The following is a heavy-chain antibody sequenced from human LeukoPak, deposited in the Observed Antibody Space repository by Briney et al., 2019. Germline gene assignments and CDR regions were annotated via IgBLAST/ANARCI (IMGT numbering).Heavy chain of an antibody. CDR2: INPNSGGT. CDR1: GYTFTGYY. Sequence: ASVKVSCKASGYTFTGYYMHWVRQAPGQGLEWMGWINPNSGGTNYAQKFQGRVTMTRDTSISTAYMELSRLRSDDTAVYYCARKDQLRSNWFDPWGQGTLVTVSS. CDR3: ARKDQLRSNWFDP. D-gene: IGHD2-2*01. J-gene: IGHJ5*02. V-gene: IGHV1-2*02.